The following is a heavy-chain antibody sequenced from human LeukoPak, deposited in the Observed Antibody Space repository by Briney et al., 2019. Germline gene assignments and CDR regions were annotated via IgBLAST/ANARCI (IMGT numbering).Heavy chain of an antibody. Sequence: GGPLRLSCAASGFTFSSYWMSWVRQAPGKGLEWVASIKQDGSEKYYVDSVKGRFTISRDNAKNSLYLQMNSLRAEDTAVYYCARDGDFWSAQGAFDIWGQGTMVTVSS. CDR3: ARDGDFWSAQGAFDI. J-gene: IGHJ3*02. CDR1: GFTFSSYW. D-gene: IGHD3-3*01. V-gene: IGHV3-7*01. CDR2: IKQDGSEK.